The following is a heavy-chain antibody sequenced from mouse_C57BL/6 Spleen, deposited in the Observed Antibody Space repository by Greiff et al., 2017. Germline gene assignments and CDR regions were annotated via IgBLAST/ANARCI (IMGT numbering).Heavy chain of an antibody. CDR1: GFTFSSYA. D-gene: IGHD2-9*01. Sequence: EVKLMESGGGLVKPGGSLKLSCAASGFTFSSYAMSWVRQTPEKRLEWVATISDGGSYTYYPDNVKGRFTISRDNDKNNLYLQMSHLKSEDTAMYYCARGGGPTMVTTPFAYWGQGTLVTVSA. CDR3: ARGGGPTMVTTPFAY. V-gene: IGHV5-4*03. CDR2: ISDGGSYT. J-gene: IGHJ3*01.